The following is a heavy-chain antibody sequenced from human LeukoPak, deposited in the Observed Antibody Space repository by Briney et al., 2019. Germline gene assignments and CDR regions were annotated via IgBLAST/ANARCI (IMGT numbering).Heavy chain of an antibody. Sequence: SGGSLRLSCAASGFTFSNAWMSWVRQAPGKGLEWVGFIRSKAYGGTTEYAASVKGRFTISRDDSKSIAYLQMNSLKTEDTAVYYCTREAGVVVITLDYWGQGTLVTVSS. CDR1: GFTFSNAW. J-gene: IGHJ4*02. CDR2: IRSKAYGGTT. V-gene: IGHV3-49*04. D-gene: IGHD3-22*01. CDR3: TREAGVVVITLDY.